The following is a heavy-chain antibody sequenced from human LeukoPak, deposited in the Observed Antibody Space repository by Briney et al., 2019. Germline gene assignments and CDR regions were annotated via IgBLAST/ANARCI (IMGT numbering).Heavy chain of an antibody. V-gene: IGHV3-30*18. Sequence: GRSLRLSCAASGFTFSSYGMHWVRQAPGKGLEWVAVISYDGSNKYYADSVKGRFTISRDNSKNTLYLQMNSLRAEDTAVYYCAKEAELHPFWFDPWGQGTLVTVSS. CDR1: GFTFSSYG. CDR3: AKEAELHPFWFDP. CDR2: ISYDGSNK. J-gene: IGHJ5*02. D-gene: IGHD1-26*01.